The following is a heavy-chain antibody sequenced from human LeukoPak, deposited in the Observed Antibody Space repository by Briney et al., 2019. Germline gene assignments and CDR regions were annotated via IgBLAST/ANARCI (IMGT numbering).Heavy chain of an antibody. D-gene: IGHD3-10*01. Sequence: SETLSLTCTVSGGSISSYYWSWLRQPPGKGLEWIGYIYYSGSTNYNPSLKSRVTISVDTSKNQFSLKLSSVTAADTAVYYCARVGFGELTNYYFDYWGQGTLVTVSS. J-gene: IGHJ4*02. CDR3: ARVGFGELTNYYFDY. CDR1: GGSISSYY. CDR2: IYYSGST. V-gene: IGHV4-59*01.